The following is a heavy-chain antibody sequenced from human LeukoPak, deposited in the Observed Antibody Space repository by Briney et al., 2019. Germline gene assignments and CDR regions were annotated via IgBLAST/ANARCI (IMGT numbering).Heavy chain of an antibody. CDR2: ISGSGGST. J-gene: IGHJ5*02. Sequence: PGESLRLSCAASGFTFSSYAMSGVRQAPGKGLEWVSAISGSGGSTYYADSVKGRFTISRDNSKNTLYLQMNSRRAEDTAVYYCATLIVGAGPSWGQGTLVTVSS. CDR3: ATLIVGAGPS. V-gene: IGHV3-23*01. CDR1: GFTFSSYA. D-gene: IGHD1-26*01.